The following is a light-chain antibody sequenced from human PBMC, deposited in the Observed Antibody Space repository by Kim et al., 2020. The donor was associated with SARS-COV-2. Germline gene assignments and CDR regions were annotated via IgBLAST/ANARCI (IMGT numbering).Light chain of an antibody. CDR2: AAS. J-gene: IGKJ2*02. CDR3: QQTFSAPCT. V-gene: IGKV1-39*01. Sequence: SASVGDRVTITCRASQNIGNYLNWFQQRPGKAPNLLIYAASSLESGVPSRFSGSASGTDFTLTISSLQPEDFATYYCQQTFSAPCTFGQGTKLEI. CDR1: QNIGNY.